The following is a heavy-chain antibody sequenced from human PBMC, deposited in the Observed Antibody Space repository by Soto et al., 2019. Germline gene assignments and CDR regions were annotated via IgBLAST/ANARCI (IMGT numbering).Heavy chain of an antibody. Sequence: SETLSLTCTVSGGSISSGDYYWSWIRQPPGKGLEWIGYIYYSGSTYYNPSLKSRVTISVDTSKNQFSLKLSSVTAADTAVYYCARDRTIVVVITTYAFDIWGQGTMVTVSS. CDR2: IYYSGST. CDR3: ARDRTIVVVITTYAFDI. J-gene: IGHJ3*02. D-gene: IGHD3-22*01. CDR1: GGSISSGDYY. V-gene: IGHV4-30-4*01.